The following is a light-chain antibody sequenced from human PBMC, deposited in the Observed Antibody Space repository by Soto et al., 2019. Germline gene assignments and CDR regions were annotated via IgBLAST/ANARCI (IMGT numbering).Light chain of an antibody. CDR2: GAS. Sequence: EIVLTQSPGTLSLSPGERATVSCRASQSVSSNYLAWYQQKPGQAPRLLIYGASTRATGIPARFSGSGSATDSTLTISRLEPEDFAVYYCQRYGTSPPLTFGGGTKVEIK. CDR3: QRYGTSPPLT. CDR1: QSVSSNY. V-gene: IGKV3-20*01. J-gene: IGKJ4*01.